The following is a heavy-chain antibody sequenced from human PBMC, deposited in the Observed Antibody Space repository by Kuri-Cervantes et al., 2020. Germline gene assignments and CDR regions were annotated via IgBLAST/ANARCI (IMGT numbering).Heavy chain of an antibody. CDR2: IGTAGDT. Sequence: GESLKISCAASGFTFSSYDMHWVRQATGKGLEWVSAIGTAGDTYYPGSVKGRFTISRENAKNSLYLQMNSLRAGDTAVYYCARLPAWEQTLYYYYGMDVWGQGTTVTVSS. J-gene: IGHJ6*02. D-gene: IGHD1-26*01. CDR3: ARLPAWEQTLYYYYGMDV. V-gene: IGHV3-13*01. CDR1: GFTFSSYD.